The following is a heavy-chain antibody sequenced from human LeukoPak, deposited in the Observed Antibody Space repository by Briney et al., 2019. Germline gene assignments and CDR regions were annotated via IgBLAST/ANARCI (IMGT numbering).Heavy chain of an antibody. Sequence: PSETLSLTRTVSGGSISSSSYYWGWIRQPPGKGLEWIGSIYYSGSTYYNPSLKSRVTISVDTSKNQFSLKLSSVTAADTAVYYCARHLGAARTFDYWGQGTLVTVSS. CDR2: IYYSGST. CDR1: GGSISSSSYY. CDR3: ARHLGAARTFDY. J-gene: IGHJ4*02. V-gene: IGHV4-39*01. D-gene: IGHD6-6*01.